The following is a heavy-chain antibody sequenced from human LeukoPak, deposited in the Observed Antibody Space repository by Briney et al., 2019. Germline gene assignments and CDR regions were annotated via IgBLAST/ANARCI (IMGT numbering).Heavy chain of an antibody. CDR1: GFTFSSYS. Sequence: PGGSLRLSCAASGFTFSSYSMNWVRQAPGKGLEWVSSISSSSSYIYYADSVKGRFTISRDNAENSLYLQMNSLRAEDTAVYYCARARRSPRYYYDSSGDLDYWGQGTLVTVSS. D-gene: IGHD3-22*01. J-gene: IGHJ4*02. CDR3: ARARRSPRYYYDSSGDLDY. V-gene: IGHV3-21*04. CDR2: ISSSSSYI.